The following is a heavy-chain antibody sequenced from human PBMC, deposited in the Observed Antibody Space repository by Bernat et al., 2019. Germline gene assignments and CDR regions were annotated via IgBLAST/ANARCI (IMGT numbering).Heavy chain of an antibody. Sequence: QVQLQESGPGLVKPSETLSLTCTVSGGSISSYYWSWIRQPPGKGLEWIGYIYYSGSTNYNPSLKSRVTISVDTSKNQFSLKLSSVTAADTAVYYGARGGLRGDYWGQGTLVTVSS. J-gene: IGHJ4*02. CDR3: ARGGLRGDY. V-gene: IGHV4-59*01. CDR1: GGSISSYY. D-gene: IGHD5-12*01. CDR2: IYYSGST.